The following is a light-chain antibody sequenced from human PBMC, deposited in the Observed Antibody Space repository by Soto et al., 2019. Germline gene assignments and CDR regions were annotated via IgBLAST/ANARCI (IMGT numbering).Light chain of an antibody. CDR3: GTWDSSLSRI. Sequence: QSVLTQPPSVSAAPGQKVTISCSGSSSNIGNNYVSWYQQLPGTAPKLLIYDNNKRPSGIPDRFSGSKSGTSATLGITGLQTGVEADYYCGTWDSSLSRIFGTGTKVTVL. CDR2: DNN. J-gene: IGLJ1*01. V-gene: IGLV1-51*01. CDR1: SSNIGNNY.